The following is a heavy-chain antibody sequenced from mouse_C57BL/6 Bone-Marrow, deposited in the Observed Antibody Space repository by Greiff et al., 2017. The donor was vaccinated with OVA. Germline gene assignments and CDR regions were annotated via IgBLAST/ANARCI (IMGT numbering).Heavy chain of an antibody. V-gene: IGHV7-3*01. Sequence: EVHLVESGGGLVQPGGSLSLSCAASGFTFTDYYMSWVRQPPGKALEWLGFIRNKANGYTSDYSSSVKGRFTISRDNSQSILYLQRNALRTEDSATYDCARFSYSNKGFAYWGQGTLVTVSA. CDR3: ARFSYSNKGFAY. J-gene: IGHJ3*01. D-gene: IGHD2-5*01. CDR2: IRNKANGYTS. CDR1: GFTFTDYY.